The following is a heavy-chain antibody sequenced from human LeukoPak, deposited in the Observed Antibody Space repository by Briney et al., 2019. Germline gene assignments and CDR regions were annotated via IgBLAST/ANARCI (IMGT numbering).Heavy chain of an antibody. CDR3: ARGTLYCSGGSCYLGYFDY. CDR2: IYYSGST. CDR1: GGSISSYY. Sequence: SETLSLTCTVSGGSISSYYWSWIRQPPGKGLEWIGYIYYSGSTSYNPSLKSRVTISVDTSKNQFSLKLSSVTAADTAVYYCARGTLYCSGGSCYLGYFDYWGQGTLVTVSS. V-gene: IGHV4-59*12. D-gene: IGHD2-15*01. J-gene: IGHJ4*02.